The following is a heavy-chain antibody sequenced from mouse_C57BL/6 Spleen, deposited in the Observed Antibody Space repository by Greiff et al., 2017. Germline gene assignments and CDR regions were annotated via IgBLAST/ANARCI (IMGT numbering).Heavy chain of an antibody. D-gene: IGHD3-2*02. CDR2: IYPGDGDT. V-gene: IGHV1-80*01. Sequence: VQLQQPGAELVKPGASVKISCKASGYAFSSYWMNWVKQRPGQGLEWIGQIYPGDGDTNYNGKFKGKATLTADKSSSTASMQLSSLTSEDSAVYFCARRDSSGYDYWGQDTTLTVSS. J-gene: IGHJ2*01. CDR1: GYAFSSYW. CDR3: ARRDSSGYDY.